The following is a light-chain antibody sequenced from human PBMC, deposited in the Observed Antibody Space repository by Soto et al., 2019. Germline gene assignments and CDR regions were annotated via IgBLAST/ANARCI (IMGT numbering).Light chain of an antibody. V-gene: IGKV3-20*01. CDR3: QQYGNSPFT. CDR2: GAS. Sequence: ENVLTQSPGTLSLSLGERATLSCRASQSISSTSLAWYQQKPGQAPRLLIYGASTRATGIPDRFSGSESGTDFTLTISRLEPEDFVVYYCQQYGNSPFTFGQGTRLEIK. CDR1: QSISSTS. J-gene: IGKJ5*01.